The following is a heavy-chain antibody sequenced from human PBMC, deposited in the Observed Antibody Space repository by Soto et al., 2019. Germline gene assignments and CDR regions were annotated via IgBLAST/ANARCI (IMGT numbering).Heavy chain of an antibody. CDR3: ARVGGTYYYDSSGQAFDY. J-gene: IGHJ4*02. D-gene: IGHD3-22*01. CDR2: INHSGST. V-gene: IGHV4-34*01. Sequence: PSETLSLTCAVYGGSFSGYYWSWIRQPPGKGLERIGEINHSGSTNYNPSLKSRVTISVDTSKNQFSLKLSSVTAADTAVYYCARVGGTYYYDSSGQAFDYWGQGTLVTVSS. CDR1: GGSFSGYY.